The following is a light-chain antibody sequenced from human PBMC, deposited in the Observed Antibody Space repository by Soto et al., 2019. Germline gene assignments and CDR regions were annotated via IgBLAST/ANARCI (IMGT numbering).Light chain of an antibody. V-gene: IGKV1-9*01. CDR2: AAS. CDR3: QQLNSYPRIT. Sequence: IQLTHSPSSLSASVVDRVTITCRASQGISSYLAWYQQKPGKAPKLLIYAASTLQSGVPSRFSGSGSGTDFTLTISSLQPEDFATYYCQQLNSYPRITFGQGTRLEIK. J-gene: IGKJ5*01. CDR1: QGISSY.